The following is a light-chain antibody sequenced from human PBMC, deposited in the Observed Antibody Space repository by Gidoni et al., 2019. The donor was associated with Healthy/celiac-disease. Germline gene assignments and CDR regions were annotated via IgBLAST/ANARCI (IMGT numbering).Light chain of an antibody. J-gene: IGLJ2*01. CDR2: DVS. Sequence: QSALTQPASVSGSPGQSITISCTGTSSDVGGYNYVSWYQQHPGKAPKLMIYDVSNRPSGVSKRFSGSKSSNTASLTISGLQAEDEADYYCSSYTSSSTPVVFGGGTKLTVL. V-gene: IGLV2-14*01. CDR3: SSYTSSSTPVV. CDR1: SSDVGGYNY.